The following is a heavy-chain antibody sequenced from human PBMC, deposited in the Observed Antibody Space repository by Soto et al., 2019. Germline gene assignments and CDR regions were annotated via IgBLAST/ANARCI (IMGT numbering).Heavy chain of an antibody. CDR3: ARGSGIVALPGELEDVNYDY. V-gene: IGHV4-34*01. D-gene: IGHD1-1*01. Sequence: QVQLQQWGAGLVKPSETLSLSCAVHGQSFSGHSWAWIRQPPGKGLEWIGEINESGSTYYNPSLKSRVTISTDTSKNQFSLKLSSVSAADTAAYFCARGSGIVALPGELEDVNYDYWGQGTLVNVSS. CDR1: GQSFSGHS. CDR2: INESGST. J-gene: IGHJ4*02.